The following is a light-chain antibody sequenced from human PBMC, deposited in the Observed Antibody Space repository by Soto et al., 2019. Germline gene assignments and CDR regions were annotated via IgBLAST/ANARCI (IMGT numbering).Light chain of an antibody. CDR2: KAS. Sequence: DIQMTQSPSTLSGYVGDRVTITCRASQTISSWLAWYQQKPGKAPKLLIYKASTLKSGVPSRFSGSGSGTEFTLTISSLQPDDFATYYCQHYNSYSEAFVQGTKVELK. CDR1: QTISSW. J-gene: IGKJ1*01. CDR3: QHYNSYSEA. V-gene: IGKV1-5*03.